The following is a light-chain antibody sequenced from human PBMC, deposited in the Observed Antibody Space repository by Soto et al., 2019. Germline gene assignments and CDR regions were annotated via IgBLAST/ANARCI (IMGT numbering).Light chain of an antibody. V-gene: IGLV2-8*01. CDR3: SSYVGSNSHCV. CDR1: SSDVGGYSF. Sequence: QSALTQPPSASGSPGQSVTISCTGTSSDVGGYSFVSWYQQHPGKAPKLMIYEVSKRPSGVPDRFSGSKSGNTASLTVSGLQAEDEAVYYCSSYVGSNSHCVFGPGPKATV. J-gene: IGLJ1*01. CDR2: EVS.